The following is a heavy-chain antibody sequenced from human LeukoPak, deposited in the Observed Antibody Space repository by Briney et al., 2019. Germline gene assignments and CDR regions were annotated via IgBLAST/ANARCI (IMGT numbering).Heavy chain of an antibody. CDR2: IKSKTDGGTT. CDR1: GFTFSNAW. J-gene: IGHJ4*02. CDR3: TTDQVGSSWPYYFEY. D-gene: IGHD6-13*01. Sequence: GGSLRLSCAASGFTFSNAWMSWVRQAPGKGLEWVGRIKSKTDGGTTDYAAPVKGTFTISRDDSKNTLYLQMNSLKTGDTAVYYCTTDQVGSSWPYYFEYWGQGTLVTVSS. V-gene: IGHV3-15*01.